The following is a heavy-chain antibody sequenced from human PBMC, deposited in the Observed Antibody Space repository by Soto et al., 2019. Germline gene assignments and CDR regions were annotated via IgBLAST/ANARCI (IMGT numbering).Heavy chain of an antibody. CDR2: IKSKTDGGTI. CDR1: GFTFSNDW. J-gene: IGHJ6*02. D-gene: IGHD2-15*01. CDR3: TTEPDPRYRSGGTWCLGIDYPYYVMDV. V-gene: IGHV3-15*01. Sequence: EVQLVESGGGLVKPGGSLRLSCEASGFTFSNDWMRWVRQAPGKGPEWVGRIKSKTDGGTIDYVAPVKGRFTISRNDSKIRQYRQMYSLKTEDTAIYYCTTEPDPRYRSGGTWCLGIDYPYYVMDVLGQGTTVTVSS.